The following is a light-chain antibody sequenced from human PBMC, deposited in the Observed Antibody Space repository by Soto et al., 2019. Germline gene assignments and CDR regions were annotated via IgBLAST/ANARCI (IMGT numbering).Light chain of an antibody. V-gene: IGLV2-14*01. J-gene: IGLJ1*01. CDR1: SSDVGGYKY. CDR3: SSYTSSSTLYV. Sequence: QPVLTQPRSVSGSPGQSVTISCTGTSSDVGGYKYVSWYQQYPGKAPKLMIYHVSKRPSGVSNRFSGSKSGNTASLTISGLQAEDEADYYCSSYTSSSTLYVFGTGTKVTVL. CDR2: HVS.